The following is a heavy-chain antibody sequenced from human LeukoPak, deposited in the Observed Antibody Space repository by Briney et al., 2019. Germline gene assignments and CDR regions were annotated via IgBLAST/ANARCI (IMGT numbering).Heavy chain of an antibody. Sequence: SETLSLTCAVYAGSFSGYYWSWIRQPPGKGLEWIGEFNHSGSTNYNPSLQSRVTISVDTSKNQFSLKLSSVNDADTALYYSARNARDGYNFDIWGQGTMVTVSS. CDR2: FNHSGST. CDR1: AGSFSGYY. CDR3: ARNARDGYNFDI. V-gene: IGHV4-34*01. J-gene: IGHJ3*02. D-gene: IGHD5-24*01.